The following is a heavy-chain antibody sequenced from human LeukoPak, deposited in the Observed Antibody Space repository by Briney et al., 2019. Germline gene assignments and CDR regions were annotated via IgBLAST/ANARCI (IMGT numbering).Heavy chain of an antibody. J-gene: IGHJ4*02. CDR1: GFTFSSAW. Sequence: TGGSLRLSCAASGFTFSSAWMSWVRQAPGKGLEWVANIKQDESEKYYVDSVKGRFTISRDNTKNSLYLQMNSLRVEDTAVYYCASGRQLGRWGQGTLVTVSS. D-gene: IGHD6-13*01. CDR3: ASGRQLGR. V-gene: IGHV3-7*03. CDR2: IKQDESEK.